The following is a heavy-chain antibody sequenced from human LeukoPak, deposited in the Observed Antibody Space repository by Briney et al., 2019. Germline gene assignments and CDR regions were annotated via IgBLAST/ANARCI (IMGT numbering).Heavy chain of an antibody. V-gene: IGHV3-30*18. D-gene: IGHD3-10*01. CDR1: GFIFSNYG. CDR2: ISFDGNKR. CDR3: AKDHLHIFGSGSYIDF. J-gene: IGHJ4*02. Sequence: GGSLRLSCAASGFIFSNYGMHWVRQAPGKGLEWVAVISFDGNKRYYADSVKGRFTISRDNSKNTLSVEMNSLRPEDTAVYYCAKDHLHIFGSGSYIDFWGQGTLVTVSS.